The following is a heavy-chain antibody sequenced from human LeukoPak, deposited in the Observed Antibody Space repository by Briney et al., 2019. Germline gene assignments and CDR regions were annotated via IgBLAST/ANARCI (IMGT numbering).Heavy chain of an antibody. D-gene: IGHD1-26*01. J-gene: IGHJ4*02. CDR1: GFTFSDYY. CDR3: ARRRDSGSLQHFDY. Sequence: PGGSLRLSCAASGFTFSDYYMSWIRQAPGKGLEWVSYISSSGSIIYYADSVKGRFTIPRDNAKNSLYLQMNSLKAEDTAVYYCARRRDSGSLQHFDYWGQGTLVTVSS. V-gene: IGHV3-11*01. CDR2: ISSSGSII.